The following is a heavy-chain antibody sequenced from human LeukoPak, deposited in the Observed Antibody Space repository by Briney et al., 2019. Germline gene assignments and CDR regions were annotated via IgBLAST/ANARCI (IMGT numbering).Heavy chain of an antibody. CDR2: INFSGDT. V-gene: IGHV4-39*07. CDR1: GDSISSGGHY. Sequence: KPSETPSLTCTVSGDSISSGGHYWGWIRQTPGKRLEWIGNINFSGDTSYNPSLKSRLTMSVDTTKNQLFLNLDSVTAADTAVYYCARDSGFWLYWGQGTLITVSS. D-gene: IGHD3-3*01. J-gene: IGHJ4*02. CDR3: ARDSGFWLY.